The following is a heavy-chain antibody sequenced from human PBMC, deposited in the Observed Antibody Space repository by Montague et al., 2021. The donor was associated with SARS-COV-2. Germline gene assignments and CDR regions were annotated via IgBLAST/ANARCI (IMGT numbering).Heavy chain of an antibody. Sequence: SETLSLTCTVSGGSISSYYWSWIRKPPGKGLEWIGYIYYSGSTNYNPYLKSRDTISVDTSKNQFPLKLSSVTAADTAVYYCARAFPRWLQFDPYFDYWGQGTLVTVAS. D-gene: IGHD5-24*01. CDR3: ARAFPRWLQFDPYFDY. CDR1: GGSISSYY. V-gene: IGHV4-59*01. J-gene: IGHJ4*02. CDR2: IYYSGST.